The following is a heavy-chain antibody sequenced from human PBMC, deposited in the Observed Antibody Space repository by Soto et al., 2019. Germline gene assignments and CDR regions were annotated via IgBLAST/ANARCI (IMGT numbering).Heavy chain of an antibody. J-gene: IGHJ6*02. CDR2: ISGYNGNT. CDR1: GYTFTSYG. CDR3: ARAGKYYYGSGSPYYYGMDV. V-gene: IGHV1-18*04. Sequence: QVQLVQSGAEVKKPGASVKVSCKASGYTFTSYGVSWVRQAPGQGLEWMGWISGYNGNTNYAQKLQGRVTMTTDTSTGTAYMELRSLRSDDTAVYYCARAGKYYYGSGSPYYYGMDVWGQWITVTVSS. D-gene: IGHD3-10*01.